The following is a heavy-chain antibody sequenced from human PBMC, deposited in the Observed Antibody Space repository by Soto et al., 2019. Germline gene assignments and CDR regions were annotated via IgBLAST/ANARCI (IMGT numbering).Heavy chain of an antibody. CDR3: AKGSSGWETYYYYGMDV. V-gene: IGHV3-30*18. CDR1: GFTFSSYG. D-gene: IGHD6-19*01. Sequence: QVQLVESGGGVVQPGRSLRLSCAASGFTFSSYGMHWVRQAPGKGLEWVAVISYDGSNKYYADSVKGRFTISRDNSKNTLYLQMNSLRAEDTAVYYCAKGSSGWETYYYYGMDVWGQGTTVTVFS. J-gene: IGHJ6*02. CDR2: ISYDGSNK.